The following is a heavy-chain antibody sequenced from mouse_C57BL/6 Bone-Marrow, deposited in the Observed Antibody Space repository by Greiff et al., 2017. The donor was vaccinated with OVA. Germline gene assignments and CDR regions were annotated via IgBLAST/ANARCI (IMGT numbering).Heavy chain of an antibody. CDR2: IYPRSGNT. CDR1: GYTFTSYG. V-gene: IGHV1-81*01. D-gene: IGHD1-1*01. J-gene: IGHJ2*01. Sequence: QVQLKQSGAELARPGASVKLSCKASGYTFTSYGISWVKQRTGQGLEWIGEIYPRSGNTYYNEKFKGKATLTADKSSSTAYMELRSLTSEDSAVYFCARCAYYYGSSYCDYWGQGTTLTVSS. CDR3: ARCAYYYGSSYCDY.